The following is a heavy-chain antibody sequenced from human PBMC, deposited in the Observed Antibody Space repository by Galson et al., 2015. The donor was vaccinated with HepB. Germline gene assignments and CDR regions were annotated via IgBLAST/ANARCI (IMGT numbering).Heavy chain of an antibody. CDR3: AKDLYSYGTRAYYFDY. V-gene: IGHV3-30*18. Sequence: SLRLSCAASGFTFSSYGMHWVRQAPGKGLEWVAVISYDGSNKYYADSVKGRFTISRDNSKNTLYLQMNSLRAEDTAVYYCAKDLYSYGTRAYYFDYWGQGPLVPVSS. D-gene: IGHD5-18*01. CDR2: ISYDGSNK. J-gene: IGHJ4*02. CDR1: GFTFSSYG.